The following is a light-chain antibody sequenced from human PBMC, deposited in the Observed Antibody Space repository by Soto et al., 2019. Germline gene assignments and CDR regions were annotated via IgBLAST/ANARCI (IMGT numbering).Light chain of an antibody. CDR2: AAS. Sequence: AIQMTQSPSSLSASVGDRVTITCRASQGIRNDLGWYQQKPGKAPKLLIYAASSLQSGVPSRFSGSGSGTDFTLTISSLQPEDVATDYCLQDYNYPRTFGQGTKVEVK. J-gene: IGKJ1*01. V-gene: IGKV1-6*01. CDR3: LQDYNYPRT. CDR1: QGIRND.